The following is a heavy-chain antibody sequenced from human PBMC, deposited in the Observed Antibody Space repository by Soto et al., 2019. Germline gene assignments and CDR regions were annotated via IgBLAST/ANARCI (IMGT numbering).Heavy chain of an antibody. J-gene: IGHJ6*02. V-gene: IGHV1-69*11. CDR1: GYTFTSYG. D-gene: IGHD6-19*01. Sequence: SVKVSCKASGYTFTSYGISWVRQAPGQGLEWMGIINPSGGTANYAQKFQGRVTITADESTSTSYMEVNNLRSEDTAVYYCAKVRYSSPMGYYYGMDVWGQGTTVTVSS. CDR2: INPSGGTA. CDR3: AKVRYSSPMGYYYGMDV.